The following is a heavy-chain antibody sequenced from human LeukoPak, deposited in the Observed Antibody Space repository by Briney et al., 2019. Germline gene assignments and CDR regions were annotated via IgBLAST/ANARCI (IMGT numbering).Heavy chain of an antibody. V-gene: IGHV3-21*01. D-gene: IGHD2-15*01. Sequence: GESLRLSCAASGFTFSSYSMNWVRQAPGKGLEWVSSISSSSSYIYYADSVKGRFTISRDNAKNSLYLQMNSLRAEDTAVYYCARSPQLDIVVVVAAIDYWGQGTLVTVSS. CDR2: ISSSSSYI. J-gene: IGHJ4*02. CDR3: ARSPQLDIVVVVAAIDY. CDR1: GFTFSSYS.